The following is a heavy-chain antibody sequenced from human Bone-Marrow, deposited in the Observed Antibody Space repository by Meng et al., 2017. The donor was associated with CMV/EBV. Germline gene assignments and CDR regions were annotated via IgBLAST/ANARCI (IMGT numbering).Heavy chain of an antibody. J-gene: IGHJ6*02. V-gene: IGHV3-15*01. CDR2: IKSKTDGGTT. D-gene: IGHD1-1*01. CDR3: TYTTTGTTSLYYYYGMDV. CDR1: GFTFSNAW. Sequence: GGSLRPSCAASGFTFSNAWMSWVRQAPGKGLEWVGRIKSKTDGGTTDYAAPVKGRFTISRDDSKNTLYLQMNSLKTEDTAVYYCTYTTTGTTSLYYYYGMDVWGQGTTVTVSS.